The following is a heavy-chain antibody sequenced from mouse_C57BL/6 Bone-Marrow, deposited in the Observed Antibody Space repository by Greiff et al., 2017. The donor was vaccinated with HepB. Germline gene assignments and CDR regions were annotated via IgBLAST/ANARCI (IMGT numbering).Heavy chain of an antibody. Sequence: QVQLQQPGAELVRPGSSVKLSCKASGYTFTSYWMDWVKQRPGQGLEWIGNIYPSDSETHYNQKFKDKATLTVDKSSSTAYMQLSSLTSEDSAVYYCARRGFITTVVAKDYWGQGTTLTVSS. D-gene: IGHD1-1*01. CDR3: ARRGFITTVVAKDY. V-gene: IGHV1-61*01. CDR2: IYPSDSET. CDR1: GYTFTSYW. J-gene: IGHJ2*01.